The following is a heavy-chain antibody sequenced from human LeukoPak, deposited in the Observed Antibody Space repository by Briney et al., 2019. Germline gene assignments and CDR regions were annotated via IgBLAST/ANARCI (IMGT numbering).Heavy chain of an antibody. Sequence: GRSLRLSCAASGFTFSSYGMHWVRQAPGKGLEWVAVIWYDGSNKYYADSVKGRFTISRDNSKNTLYLQMNSLRAEDTAVYYCARDQDGYYYFDYWARGTLVTVSS. D-gene: IGHD4-17*01. J-gene: IGHJ4*02. CDR3: ARDQDGYYYFDY. CDR1: GFTFSSYG. V-gene: IGHV3-33*01. CDR2: IWYDGSNK.